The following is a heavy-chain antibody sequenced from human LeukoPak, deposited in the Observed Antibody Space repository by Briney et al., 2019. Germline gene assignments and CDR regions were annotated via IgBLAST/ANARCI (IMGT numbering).Heavy chain of an antibody. J-gene: IGHJ4*02. D-gene: IGHD3-10*01. V-gene: IGHV5-51*01. CDR3: ARTASIGAIRARGYFDY. CDR2: IYPGDSDT. CDR1: GYTFTTYW. Sequence: GESLKIAFKGSGYTFTTYWIGWVRQMPGKGLEWMGIIYPGDSDTRYSPSFQGQVTISADKSISTAYLQWSSLKASDTAMYYCARTASIGAIRARGYFDYWGQGTLVTVSS.